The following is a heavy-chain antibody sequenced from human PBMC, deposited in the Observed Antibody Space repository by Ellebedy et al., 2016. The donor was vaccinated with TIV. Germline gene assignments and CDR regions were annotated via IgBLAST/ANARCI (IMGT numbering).Heavy chain of an antibody. CDR2: IKSKGDGETT. J-gene: IGHJ3*02. Sequence: PGGSLRLSCAASGFTFSNVWMNWVRQAPGKGLEGVGRIKSKGDGETTEYAAPVKGRFTISRDDSKNTLYLQMNSLKTEDTAVYYCTTTKYYYDSGGYPTGDVLDIWGQGTIVTVSS. D-gene: IGHD3-22*01. CDR3: TTTKYYYDSGGYPTGDVLDI. CDR1: GFTFSNVW. V-gene: IGHV3-15*07.